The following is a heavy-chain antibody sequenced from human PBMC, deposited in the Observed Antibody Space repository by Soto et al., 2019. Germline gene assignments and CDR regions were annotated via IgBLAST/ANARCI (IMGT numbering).Heavy chain of an antibody. J-gene: IGHJ4*02. D-gene: IGHD1-1*01. CDR1: DGSIISGGYY. CDR3: ARGTGTTGVAH. CDR2: IYYSGST. V-gene: IGHV4-31*03. Sequence: RSHTCPVWDGSIISGGYYWRRNRQNPGKGLEWIGYIYYSGSTYYNPSLKSRVTISVDTSKNQSSLKLSSVTAADTAVYYCARGTGTTGVAHRGQGTLVTVS.